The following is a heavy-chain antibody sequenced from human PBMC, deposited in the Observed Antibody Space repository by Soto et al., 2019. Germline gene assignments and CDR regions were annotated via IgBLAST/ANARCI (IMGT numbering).Heavy chain of an antibody. CDR3: TTDLITIFGVAKMFDP. J-gene: IGHJ5*02. D-gene: IGHD3-3*01. CDR2: IKSKTDGGTT. V-gene: IGHV3-15*01. CDR1: GFTFSNAW. Sequence: GGSLRLSCAASGFTFSNAWMSWVRQAPGKGLEWVGRIKSKTDGGTTDYAAPVKGRFTISRDDSKNTLYLQMNSLKTEDTAVYYCTTDLITIFGVAKMFDPWGQGTLVTVSS.